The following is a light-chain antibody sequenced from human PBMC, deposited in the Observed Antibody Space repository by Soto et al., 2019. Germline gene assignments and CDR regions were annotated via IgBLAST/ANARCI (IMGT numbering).Light chain of an antibody. CDR2: GNT. J-gene: IGLJ3*02. CDR1: TFD. V-gene: IGLV1-40*01. CDR3: QSYDSSQSGWV. Sequence: QSVLTQPPSVSGAPGQTVTISCTGATFDVHWYQQFPGAAPIVLIYGNTNRPSGVPDRFSGSKSGTSASLAIAGLQAEDEGYYYCQSYDSSQSGWVFGGGTKLTVL.